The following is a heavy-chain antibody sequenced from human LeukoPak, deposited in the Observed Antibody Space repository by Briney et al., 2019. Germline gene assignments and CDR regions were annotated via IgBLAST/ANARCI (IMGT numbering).Heavy chain of an antibody. Sequence: PGGSLRLSCAASGFTFSSYEMNWVRQAPGKGLEWVSYISSSGSTIYYADSVKGRFTISRDNAKNSLYLQMNSLRAEDTAVYYCARPYGNYRYYFDYWGQGTLVTVSS. J-gene: IGHJ4*02. CDR3: ARPYGNYRYYFDY. V-gene: IGHV3-48*03. CDR1: GFTFSSYE. CDR2: ISSSGSTI. D-gene: IGHD4-11*01.